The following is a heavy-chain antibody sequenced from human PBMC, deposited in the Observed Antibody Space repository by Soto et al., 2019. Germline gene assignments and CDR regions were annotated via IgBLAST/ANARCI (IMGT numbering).Heavy chain of an antibody. CDR2: VSHSGNT. CDR1: GGSFTGHL. Sequence: PSETLSLTCTVSGGSFTGHLWSWVRQPPGKGLEWIGQVSHSGNTKYYPSLRSRVTLSVYSSKNQISLALTSVTAADTAVYYCARAKLESTGWHQFDIWGQGTLVTVSS. D-gene: IGHD3-3*01. V-gene: IGHV4-34*01. CDR3: ARAKLESTGWHQFDI. J-gene: IGHJ4*02.